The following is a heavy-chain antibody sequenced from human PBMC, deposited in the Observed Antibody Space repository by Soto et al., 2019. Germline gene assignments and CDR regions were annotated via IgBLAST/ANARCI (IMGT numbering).Heavy chain of an antibody. CDR3: ARDRDYRVEDG. V-gene: IGHV4-4*02. CDR1: GDSISSVGDW. Sequence: QVQLQESGPGLVKPSATLSLTCAVTGDSISSVGDWWSWVRQPPGKGLEWIGEIYHSGSTHYNPSLQSRVNMSIDKSKNQFSLEMTAVTAADTAVYYCARDRDYRVEDGWGQGTLVTVSS. D-gene: IGHD4-17*01. CDR2: IYHSGST. J-gene: IGHJ4*02.